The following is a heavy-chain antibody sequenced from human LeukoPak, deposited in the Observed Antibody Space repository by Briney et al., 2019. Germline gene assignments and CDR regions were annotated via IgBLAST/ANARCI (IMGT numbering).Heavy chain of an antibody. CDR1: GYSLTSYW. CDR3: ARAPMVRGVIYWFDP. D-gene: IGHD3-10*01. CDR2: IYPGDSDT. Sequence: GESLKISCKGSGYSLTSYWIGWVRQMPGKGLEWMGIIYPGDSDTRYSPSFQGQVTISADKSISTAYLQWSSLKASDTAMYYCARAPMVRGVIYWFDPWGQGTLVTVSS. V-gene: IGHV5-51*01. J-gene: IGHJ5*02.